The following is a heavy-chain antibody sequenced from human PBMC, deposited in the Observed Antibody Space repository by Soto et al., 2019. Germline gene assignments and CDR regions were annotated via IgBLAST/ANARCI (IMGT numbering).Heavy chain of an antibody. D-gene: IGHD3-22*01. CDR2: ISSSGSTI. Sequence: GGSLRLSCAASGFTFNTYTMNWVRQAPGKGLEWVSYISSSGSTIYYADSVKGRFTISRDNAKNSLYLQMNSLRAEDTAVYYCARGQYYYDSSGYPGYWGQGTLVTSPQ. J-gene: IGHJ4*02. CDR3: ARGQYYYDSSGYPGY. CDR1: GFTFNTYT. V-gene: IGHV3-48*04.